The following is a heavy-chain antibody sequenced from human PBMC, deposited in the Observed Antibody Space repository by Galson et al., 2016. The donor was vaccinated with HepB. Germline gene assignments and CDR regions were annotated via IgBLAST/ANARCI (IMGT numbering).Heavy chain of an antibody. V-gene: IGHV4-59*08. CDR3: ARHRPIWGYCSSTSCLDAFDV. CDR2: IYYFGST. CDR1: GASISNYY. D-gene: IGHD2-2*01. Sequence: ETLSLTCTVSGASISNYYWSWIRQPPGKGLEWVGSIYYFGSTNYSPSLESRVTVSADTSKNQFSLKMTSVTAADTALYFCARHRPIWGYCSSTSCLDAFDVWGQGTMVTVSS. J-gene: IGHJ3*01.